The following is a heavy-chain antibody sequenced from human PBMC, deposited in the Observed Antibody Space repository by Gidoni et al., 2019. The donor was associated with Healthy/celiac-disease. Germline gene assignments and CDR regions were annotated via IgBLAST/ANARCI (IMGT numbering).Heavy chain of an antibody. CDR2: ISSSSSYI. V-gene: IGHV3-21*01. CDR1: GFTSSSCS. D-gene: IGHD6-13*01. CDR3: ARSVAGGNSHFDD. Sequence: ELQLVECGGGLVQPGGSLSLSCPASGFTSSSCSMTWVRQDQGKGLEWVSSISSSSSYIYYADTVKCRFTIDRDNAKNSLYLQMNSLGDEDTAVYYCARSVAGGNSHFDDWGQGTLVTVSS. J-gene: IGHJ4*02.